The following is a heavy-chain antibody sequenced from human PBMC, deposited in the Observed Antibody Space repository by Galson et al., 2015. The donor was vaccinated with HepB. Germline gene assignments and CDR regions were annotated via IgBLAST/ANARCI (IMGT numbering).Heavy chain of an antibody. D-gene: IGHD3-9*01. CDR1: GFTFSRYA. J-gene: IGHJ5*02. CDR3: ARDEALHYDILTGYQPGTS. Sequence: SLRLSCAASGFTFSRYAMHWVRQAPGKGLEWVAVISYHGNNEYYAESVKGRFTISRDNSKNTLYLQMNSLRPEDTGVYFCARDEALHYDILTGYQPGTSWGQGTLVTVSS. V-gene: IGHV3-30-3*01. CDR2: ISYHGNNE.